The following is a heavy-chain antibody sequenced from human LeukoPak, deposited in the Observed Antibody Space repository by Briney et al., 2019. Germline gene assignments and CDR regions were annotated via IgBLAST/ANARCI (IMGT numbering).Heavy chain of an antibody. V-gene: IGHV3-21*01. J-gene: IGHJ5*02. CDR3: ARGDIVLMVYPFDP. D-gene: IGHD2-8*01. CDR1: GFTFSSYT. CDR2: ISSSGSYI. Sequence: GGSLRLSCAASGFTFSSYTMNWVRQTPEKGLEWVSSISSSGSYIYYADSVRGRFTISRDNAKNSLYLQMNSLRAEDTAVYYCARGDIVLMVYPFDPWGQGTLVTVSS.